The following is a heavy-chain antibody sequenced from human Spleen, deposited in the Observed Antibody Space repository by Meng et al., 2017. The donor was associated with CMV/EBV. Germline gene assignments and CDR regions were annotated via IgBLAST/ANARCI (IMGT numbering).Heavy chain of an antibody. D-gene: IGHD6-13*01. V-gene: IGHV3-7*01. CDR2: IKQDGSEE. CDR3: ASLIAAAGTVFDY. J-gene: IGHJ4*02. CDR1: GFTFSSYW. Sequence: GESLKISCAASGFTFSSYWMSWVRQAPGKGLEWVANIKQDGSEEYYVDSVKGRFTISRDNSKNTLYLQMNSLRAEDTAVYYCASLIAAAGTVFDYWGQGTLVTVSS.